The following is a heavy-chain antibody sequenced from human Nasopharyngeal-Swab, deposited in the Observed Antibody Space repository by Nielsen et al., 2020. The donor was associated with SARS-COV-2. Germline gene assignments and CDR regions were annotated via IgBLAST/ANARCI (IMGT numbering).Heavy chain of an antibody. J-gene: IGHJ5*02. CDR1: GFTFNNYN. D-gene: IGHD4-17*01. V-gene: IGHV3-21*01. CDR3: ARDPGYGDTNWFDP. CDR2: ISSSSSYI. Sequence: GGSLRLSCAASGFTFNNYNFNWVRQAPGKGLEWVSSISSSSSYIYYADSVKGRFTISRDNAKNSLYLQMNSLRAEDTAVYYCARDPGYGDTNWFDPWAREPWSPSPQ.